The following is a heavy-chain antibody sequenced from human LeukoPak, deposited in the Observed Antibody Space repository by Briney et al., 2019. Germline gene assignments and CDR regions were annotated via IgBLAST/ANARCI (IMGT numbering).Heavy chain of an antibody. CDR2: IHYSGST. CDR1: GDSMSSYY. CDR3: ASGYSSGYYYLDS. J-gene: IGHJ4*02. D-gene: IGHD6-19*01. V-gene: IGHV4-59*01. Sequence: SETLSLTCTVSGDSMSSYYWSWIRQPPGKGLEWIGFIHYSGSTTYNPSLESRVTISVDTARSQFSLRLTSVTAADTAVYYCASGYSSGYYYLDSWGQGTLVTVSS.